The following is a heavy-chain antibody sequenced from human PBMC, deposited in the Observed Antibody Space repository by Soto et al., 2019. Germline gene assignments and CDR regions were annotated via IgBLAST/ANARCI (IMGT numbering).Heavy chain of an antibody. J-gene: IGHJ4*02. D-gene: IGHD2-15*01. Sequence: GSLRLSXAASGVTLNHDAISWFRQPPWKGLEWVSIIIANGGTFYADSVKGRFTISRDNSKNTVYLQMSSLRVEDTAIYYCAKDYTVAADPSSVILFDYWGQGALVTVSS. V-gene: IGHV3-23*01. CDR3: AKDYTVAADPSSVILFDY. CDR2: IIANGGT. CDR1: GVTLNHDA.